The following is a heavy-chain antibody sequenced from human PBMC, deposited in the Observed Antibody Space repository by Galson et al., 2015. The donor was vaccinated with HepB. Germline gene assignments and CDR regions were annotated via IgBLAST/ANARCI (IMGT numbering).Heavy chain of an antibody. V-gene: IGHV1-18*01. CDR1: GYTFTSYG. CDR2: ISAYNGNT. J-gene: IGHJ3*02. D-gene: IGHD1-7*01. Sequence: SVKVSCKASGYTFTSYGISWVRQAPGQGLEWMGWISAYNGNTNYAQKLQGRITMTTDTSTSTAYMELRSLRSDDTAVYYCASGGGNSSLSFSYHDAFDIWGQGTMVTVSS. CDR3: ASGGGNSSLSFSYHDAFDI.